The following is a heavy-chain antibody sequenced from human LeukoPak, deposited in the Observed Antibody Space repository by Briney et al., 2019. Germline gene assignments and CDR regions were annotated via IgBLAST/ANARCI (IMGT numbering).Heavy chain of an antibody. D-gene: IGHD3-3*01. V-gene: IGHV4-4*07. Sequence: PSETLSLTCIVSGGSISSYYWSWIRQPAGKGLEWIGRIYTSGSTNYNPSLKSRVTMSVDTSKNQFSLKLSSVTAADTAVYYCARGVLIFGVGPGNNWFDPWGQGTLVTVSS. J-gene: IGHJ5*02. CDR3: ARGVLIFGVGPGNNWFDP. CDR1: GGSISSYY. CDR2: IYTSGST.